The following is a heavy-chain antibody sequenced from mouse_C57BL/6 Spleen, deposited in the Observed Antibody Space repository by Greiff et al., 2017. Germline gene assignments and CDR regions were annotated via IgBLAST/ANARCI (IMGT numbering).Heavy chain of an antibody. Sequence: QVQLQQSGAELVKPGASVKISCKASGYAFSSYWMNWVKQRPGKGLEWIGQIYPGDGDTNYNGKFKGKAILTADKSSSTAYMELRSLTSEDSAVYYCTRDYYGSSYFDYWGQGTTLTVAS. J-gene: IGHJ2*01. CDR2: IYPGDGDT. V-gene: IGHV1-80*01. CDR1: GYAFSSYW. CDR3: TRDYYGSSYFDY. D-gene: IGHD1-1*01.